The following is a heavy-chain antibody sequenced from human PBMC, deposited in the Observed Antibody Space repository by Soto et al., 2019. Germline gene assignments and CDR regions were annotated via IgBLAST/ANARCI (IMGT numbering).Heavy chain of an antibody. V-gene: IGHV3-30*18. CDR2: ISYDGSNK. CDR3: AKDINYYGSGSYYDYYYGMDV. CDR1: GFTFSGYG. Sequence: PGGSLRLSCAASGFTFSGYGMHWVRQAPGKGLEWVAVISYDGSNKYYADSVKGRFTISRDNSKNTLYLQMNSLRAEDTAVYYCAKDINYYGSGSYYDYYYGMDVWGQGTTVTVSS. J-gene: IGHJ6*02. D-gene: IGHD3-10*01.